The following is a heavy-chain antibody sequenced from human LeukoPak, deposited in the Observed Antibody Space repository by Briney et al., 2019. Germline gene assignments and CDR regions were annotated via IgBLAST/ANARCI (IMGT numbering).Heavy chain of an antibody. Sequence: SETLSLTCAVSGGSISSGGYSWSWIRQPPGKGLEWIGYIYHSGSTYYNPSLKSRVTISVDRSKNQLSLKLSSVTAADTAVYYCARAETYSSSWYSPGGCFDYWGQGTLVTVSS. V-gene: IGHV4-30-2*01. J-gene: IGHJ4*02. CDR1: GGSISSGGYS. CDR2: IYHSGST. D-gene: IGHD6-13*01. CDR3: ARAETYSSSWYSPGGCFDY.